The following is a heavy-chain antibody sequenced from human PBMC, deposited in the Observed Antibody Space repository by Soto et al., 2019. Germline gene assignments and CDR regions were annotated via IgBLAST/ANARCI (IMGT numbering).Heavy chain of an antibody. Sequence: PSETLSLTCSVSGGSISSSSYFWGWIRQPPGKGLEWIASIYYSGSTYYNPSLKSRVTVSVDTSKNQFSLKLSSVTAADTAVYYCARHPSDFWFDPWGQGTLVTSPQ. CDR1: GGSISSSSYF. D-gene: IGHD2-21*02. J-gene: IGHJ5*02. CDR2: IYYSGST. CDR3: ARHPSDFWFDP. V-gene: IGHV4-39*01.